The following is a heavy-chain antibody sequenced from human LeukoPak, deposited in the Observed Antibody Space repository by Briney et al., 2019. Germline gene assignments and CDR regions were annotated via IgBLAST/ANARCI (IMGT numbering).Heavy chain of an antibody. Sequence: SETLSLTCAVYGGSFSGYYWSWIRQPPGNGLEWIGEINHSGSTNYNPSLKSRVTISVDTSKNHFSLTLSSVPAADTAVYYCARGQKYIYGYTVTELGSRYFDYWGQGTLVTVSS. V-gene: IGHV4-34*01. CDR2: INHSGST. D-gene: IGHD5-18*01. CDR1: GGSFSGYY. CDR3: ARGQKYIYGYTVTELGSRYFDY. J-gene: IGHJ4*02.